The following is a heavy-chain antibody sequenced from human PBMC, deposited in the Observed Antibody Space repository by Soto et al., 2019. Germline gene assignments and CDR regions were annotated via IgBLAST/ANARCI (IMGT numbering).Heavy chain of an antibody. D-gene: IGHD3-10*01. CDR3: ARAQTTMVRGFSWFDP. V-gene: IGHV3-74*01. Sequence: EVKLVESGGGLVQPGGSLRLSCVVSGFTFSNYWMHWVRQAPGEGLVWVSHINTDGSRKTYADSVKGRFTISRDNAKNTLYLQMNSLRAEDTVVYYCARAQTTMVRGFSWFDPGGPGTLVTVSS. CDR2: INTDGSRK. CDR1: GFTFSNYW. J-gene: IGHJ5*02.